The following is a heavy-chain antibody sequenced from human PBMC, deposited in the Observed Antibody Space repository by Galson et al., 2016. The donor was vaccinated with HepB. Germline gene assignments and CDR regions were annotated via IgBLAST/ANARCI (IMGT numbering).Heavy chain of an antibody. D-gene: IGHD3-10*01. CDR2: NHYSGNP. CDR1: GASISDYY. J-gene: IGHJ4*02. CDR3: AGRRGESGTFYY. V-gene: IGHV4-59*01. Sequence: ETLSLTCTVSGASISDYYWSWIRQSPGKGLEWIGYNHYSGNPTYNPSLKSRVAVSVDTSKNQFSLMLSSVTAADTAVYYCAGRRGESGTFYYWGQGSLVTVSS.